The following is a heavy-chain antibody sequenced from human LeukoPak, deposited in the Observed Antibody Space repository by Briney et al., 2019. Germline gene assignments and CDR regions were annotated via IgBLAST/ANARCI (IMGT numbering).Heavy chain of an antibody. CDR2: ISSNGGST. CDR1: GFTFSSYA. Sequence: GGSLRLSCAGSGFTFSSYAMHWVRQAPGKGLEYVSGISSNGGSTYHANSVKGRFSISRDNSKNTLYLQMGSLRPEDMAVYYCARRAGAYSHPYDYWGQGTLVTVSS. D-gene: IGHD4/OR15-4a*01. CDR3: ARRAGAYSHPYDY. J-gene: IGHJ4*02. V-gene: IGHV3-64*01.